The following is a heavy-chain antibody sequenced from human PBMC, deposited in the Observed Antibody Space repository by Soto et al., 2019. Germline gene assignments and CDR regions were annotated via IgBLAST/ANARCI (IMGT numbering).Heavy chain of an antibody. CDR1: GGTFSSYA. D-gene: IGHD3-22*01. CDR3: ARPARFCYDSSGQSAWFDP. Sequence: QVQLVQSGAEVKKPGSSVKVSCKASGGTFSSYAISWVRQAPGQGLEWMGGIIPIFGTANYAQKLQGRVTITADESTTTAYMELSSLSCEDTAVYYCARPARFCYDSSGQSAWFDPWGQGTLVTVSS. V-gene: IGHV1-69*12. CDR2: IIPIFGTA. J-gene: IGHJ5*02.